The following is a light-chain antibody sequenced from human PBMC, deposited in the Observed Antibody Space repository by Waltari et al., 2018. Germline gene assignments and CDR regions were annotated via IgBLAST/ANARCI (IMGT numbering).Light chain of an antibody. V-gene: IGKV3-20*01. CDR1: QSVSGAS. CDR3: QQYAASPLT. Sequence: EIVLAQSPGPLSVSPGERATLSCRASQSVSGASVAWYRHRPGQAPRLLTYDASIRAPDIPDRFGGSGSGTDFTLTISSLDSEDFAGYYCQQYAASPLTFGGGTKV. CDR2: DAS. J-gene: IGKJ4*01.